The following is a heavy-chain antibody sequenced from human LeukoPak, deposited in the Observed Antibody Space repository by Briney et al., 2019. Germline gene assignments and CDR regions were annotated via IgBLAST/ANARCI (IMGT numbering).Heavy chain of an antibody. CDR3: ARVGHSYGPAEWAFDI. D-gene: IGHD5-18*01. Sequence: ASVKVSCKASGYTFTSYGISWVRQAPGQGLEWMGWISAYNGNTNYAQKLQGRVTMTTDTSTSTAYMELRSLRSDDTAVYYCARVGHSYGPAEWAFDIWGQGTMVTVSS. CDR2: ISAYNGNT. J-gene: IGHJ3*02. CDR1: GYTFTSYG. V-gene: IGHV1-18*01.